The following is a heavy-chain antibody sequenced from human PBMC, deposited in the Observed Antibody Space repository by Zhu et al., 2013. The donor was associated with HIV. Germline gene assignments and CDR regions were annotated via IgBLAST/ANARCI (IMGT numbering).Heavy chain of an antibody. CDR3: AAADFSGSYPY. CDR2: IDPANSNT. J-gene: IGHJ4*02. V-gene: IGHV1-3*01. D-gene: IGHD1-26*01. CDR1: GYTFTTSH. Sequence: QVQLVQSGTEVKKPGASVKVSCKASGYTFTTSHIHWMRQAPGHSLEWMAWIDPANSNTRYSPKFQDRVTLTRDTSASTAYMDLSSLKSEDTAIYYCAAADFSGSYPYWGQGTLVTVSS.